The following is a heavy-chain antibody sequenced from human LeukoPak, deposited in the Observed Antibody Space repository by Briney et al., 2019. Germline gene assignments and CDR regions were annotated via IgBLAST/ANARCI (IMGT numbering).Heavy chain of an antibody. Sequence: SETLSLTCTVSGGSISSYYWSWIRQPPGKGLDWIGYIYHSGSTNYNPSLKSRVTISVDTSKTQFSLKLSSVTAADTAVYYCARGRKRHYYYYYMDVWGKGTTVTVSS. CDR2: IYHSGST. CDR1: GGSISSYY. V-gene: IGHV4-59*12. CDR3: ARGRKRHYYYYYMDV. J-gene: IGHJ6*03.